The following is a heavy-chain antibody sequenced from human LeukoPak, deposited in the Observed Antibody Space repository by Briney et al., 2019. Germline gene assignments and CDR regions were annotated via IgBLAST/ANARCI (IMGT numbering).Heavy chain of an antibody. D-gene: IGHD3-22*01. CDR3: ARGAGIVVVTSFDY. CDR2: IYYSGST. Sequence: PSQTLSLTCTVSGGSTSSGDYYWSWIRQPPGKGLEWIGYIYYSGSTYYNPSLKSRVTISVGTSKNQFSLKLSSVTAADTAVYYCARGAGIVVVTSFDYWGQGTLVTVSS. J-gene: IGHJ4*02. V-gene: IGHV4-30-4*01. CDR1: GGSTSSGDYY.